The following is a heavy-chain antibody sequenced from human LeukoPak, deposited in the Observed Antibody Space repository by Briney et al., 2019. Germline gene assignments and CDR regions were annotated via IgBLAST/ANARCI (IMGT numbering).Heavy chain of an antibody. J-gene: IGHJ4*02. V-gene: IGHV3-53*01. CDR3: ARRAGEYSHPYDY. D-gene: IGHD4-17*01. CDR2: IYSDNT. Sequence: PGGFLRLSCTVSGFTVSSNSMSWVRQAPGKGLEWVSFIYSDNTHYSDSVKGRFTISRDNSKNTLYLQMNSLRADDTAVYYCARRAGEYSHPYDYWGQGTLVTVSS. CDR1: GFTVSSNS.